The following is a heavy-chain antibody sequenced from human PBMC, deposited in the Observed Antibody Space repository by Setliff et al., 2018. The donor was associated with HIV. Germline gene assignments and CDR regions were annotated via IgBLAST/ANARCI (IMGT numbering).Heavy chain of an antibody. CDR3: TTDPMSQYYYGSGSYYLLSFDY. Sequence: PGGSLRLSCAASGFTFSASALHWVRQSSGKGLEWVGRIRSKTNNYATEYTASAKGRFIMSRDDSKNTLYLQMNSLKTEDTAVYYCTTDPMSQYYYGSGSYYLLSFDYWGQGTLVTVSS. J-gene: IGHJ4*02. V-gene: IGHV3-73*01. D-gene: IGHD3-10*01. CDR1: GFTFSASA. CDR2: IRSKTNNYAT.